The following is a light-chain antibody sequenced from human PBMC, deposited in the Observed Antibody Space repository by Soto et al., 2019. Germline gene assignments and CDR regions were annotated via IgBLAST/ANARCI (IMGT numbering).Light chain of an antibody. V-gene: IGKV1-39*01. CDR3: QQTYSDIS. Sequence: DVRMTQSPSSLSASVGDTITITCRVSRTINTYLNWFQQKPVEPPRLLIYGASTLHDGVPSRFSGSGSGADFTLTISGLQPEDFASYHCQQTYSDISFGGGTKVDIK. J-gene: IGKJ4*01. CDR2: GAS. CDR1: RTINTY.